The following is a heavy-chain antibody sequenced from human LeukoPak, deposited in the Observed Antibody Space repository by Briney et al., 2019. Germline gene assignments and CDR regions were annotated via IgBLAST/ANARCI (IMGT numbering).Heavy chain of an antibody. J-gene: IGHJ4*02. V-gene: IGHV3-23*01. Sequence: GGSLRLSCAASGFTFSSYAMIWVRQAPGKGLEWVSGISGSGDTYYAASVKGRFTISRDNSKNTLYLQMNSLRAEDTAVYYCAGGAYYYGAREDYWGQGTLVTVSS. D-gene: IGHD3-10*01. CDR3: AGGAYYYGAREDY. CDR1: GFTFSSYA. CDR2: ISGSGDT.